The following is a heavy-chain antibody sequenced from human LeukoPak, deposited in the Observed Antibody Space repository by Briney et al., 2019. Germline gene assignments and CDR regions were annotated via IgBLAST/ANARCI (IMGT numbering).Heavy chain of an antibody. J-gene: IGHJ3*02. CDR3: AKGNYYDSSGYLVDAFDI. Sequence: GGSLRLSCAASGFTFSSYAMSWVRQAPGKGLEWVSAISGSGGSTYYADSVKGRFTISRDNSKNTLYLQMNSLRAEDTAVYYCAKGNYYDSSGYLVDAFDIWGQGTMVTVSS. CDR1: GFTFSSYA. CDR2: ISGSGGST. V-gene: IGHV3-23*01. D-gene: IGHD3-22*01.